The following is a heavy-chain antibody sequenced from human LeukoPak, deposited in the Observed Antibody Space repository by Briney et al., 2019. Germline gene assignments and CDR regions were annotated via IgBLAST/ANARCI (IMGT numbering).Heavy chain of an antibody. CDR3: AKFWPYIVVPAANDAFDI. CDR2: IRYDGSNK. Sequence: GGSLRLSCAASGFTFSSYGMHWVRQAPGKGLEWVAFIRYDGSNKYYADSVKGRFTISRDNSKNTLYLQMNSLRAEDTAVYYCAKFWPYIVVPAANDAFDIWGQGTMVTVSS. J-gene: IGHJ3*02. CDR1: GFTFSSYG. V-gene: IGHV3-30*02. D-gene: IGHD2-2*01.